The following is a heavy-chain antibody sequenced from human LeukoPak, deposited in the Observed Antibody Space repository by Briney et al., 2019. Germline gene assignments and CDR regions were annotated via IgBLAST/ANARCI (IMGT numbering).Heavy chain of an antibody. Sequence: PGGSLRLSCAAAGFTVSSNYMSWVRQAPGKGLEWVSVIYSGGSTYYADSVKGQFTISRDNSKNTLYLQMNSLRAEDTAVYYCAREATLSVYYYYGMDVWGQGTTVTVSS. J-gene: IGHJ6*02. CDR3: AREATLSVYYYYGMDV. D-gene: IGHD5-12*01. CDR2: IYSGGST. CDR1: GFTVSSNY. V-gene: IGHV3-53*01.